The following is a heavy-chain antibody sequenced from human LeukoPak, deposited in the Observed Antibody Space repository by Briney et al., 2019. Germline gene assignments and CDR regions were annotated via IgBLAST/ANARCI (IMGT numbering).Heavy chain of an antibody. CDR2: NRGSGGST. V-gene: IGHV3-23*01. Sequence: GGSLRLSCAPSGFTPNKYTISCVPDAPERGGECVSDNRGSGGSTYYAESVKGRFTISRDNSKNTLYLQKNRLRDEDTAVYHCAKDKDSGNDLAWYFDLWGRGTRITVSS. CDR3: AKDKDSGNDLAWYFDL. D-gene: IGHD5-12*01. CDR1: GFTPNKYT. J-gene: IGHJ2*01.